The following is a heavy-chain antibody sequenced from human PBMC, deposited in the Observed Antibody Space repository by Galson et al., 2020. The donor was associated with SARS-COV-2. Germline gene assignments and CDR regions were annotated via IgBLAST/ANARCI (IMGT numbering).Heavy chain of an antibody. V-gene: IGHV4-39*01. J-gene: IGHJ5*02. D-gene: IGHD3-22*01. CDR3: ARQGDYYDSRGAWFDP. Sequence: SETLSLTCTVSGGSISSSSYYWGWIRQPPGKGLEWIGSIYYSGSTYYNPSLKSRVTISVDTSKNQFSLKLSSVTAADTAVYYCARQGDYYDSRGAWFDPWGQGTLVTVSS. CDR1: GGSISSSSYY. CDR2: IYYSGST.